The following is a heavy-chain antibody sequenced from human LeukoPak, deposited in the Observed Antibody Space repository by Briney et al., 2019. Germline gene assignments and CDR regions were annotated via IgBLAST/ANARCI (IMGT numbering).Heavy chain of an antibody. Sequence: PGGSLRLSCAASGFTFNNYWMHWVRQAPGKGLVWVSRINTDGSHTNYADSVKGRFTFSRDNAKNTLYLQMNSLRVEDTAVYYCARIKVGATGIDYWGQGTLVTVSP. J-gene: IGHJ4*02. CDR3: ARIKVGATGIDY. V-gene: IGHV3-74*01. D-gene: IGHD1-26*01. CDR1: GFTFNNYW. CDR2: INTDGSHT.